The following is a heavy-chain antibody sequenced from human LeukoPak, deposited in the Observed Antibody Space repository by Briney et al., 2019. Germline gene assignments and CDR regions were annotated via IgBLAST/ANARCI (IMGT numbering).Heavy chain of an antibody. CDR2: INSDGSST. J-gene: IGHJ4*02. D-gene: IGHD1-26*01. CDR1: GFTFSSYW. CDR3: ARLGGSPN. Sequence: GGSLRLSCAASGFTFSSYWMHWVRQAPGNGLVWVSRINSDGSSTSYADSVKGRFTISRDNAKNTLYLQMNSLRAEDTAVYYCARLGGSPNWGQGTLVTVSS. V-gene: IGHV3-74*01.